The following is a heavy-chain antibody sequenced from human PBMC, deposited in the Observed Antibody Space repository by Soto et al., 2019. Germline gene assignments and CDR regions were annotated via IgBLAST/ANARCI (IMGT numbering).Heavy chain of an antibody. D-gene: IGHD5-12*01. CDR3: AREESGLFEY. V-gene: IGHV4-30-4*08. CDR2: ICYSGST. Sequence: PSETLSLTCTVSGDSLSSASNCLRCIRQAPGKCLEWIGYICYSGSTYHKPSLKSRTSMSVDKSKKQFSLTVTSVTATDTAVYYCAREESGLFEYWGQGRLVTV. CDR1: GDSLSSASNC. J-gene: IGHJ4*02.